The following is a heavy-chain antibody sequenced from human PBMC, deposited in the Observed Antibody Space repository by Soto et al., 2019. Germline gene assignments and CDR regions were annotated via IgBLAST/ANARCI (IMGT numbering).Heavy chain of an antibody. CDR2: IIPIFGTA. CDR1: GGTFSSYA. Sequence: QVQLVQSGAEVKKPGSSVKVSCKASGGTFSSYAISWVRQAPGQGLEWMGGIIPIFGTANYAQKFQGRVTITADESTSTAYMELSSLRSEDTAVYYCARDPYCSSTSCYPIYYYYYGMDVWGQGTTVTVSS. D-gene: IGHD2-2*01. CDR3: ARDPYCSSTSCYPIYYYYYGMDV. J-gene: IGHJ6*02. V-gene: IGHV1-69*01.